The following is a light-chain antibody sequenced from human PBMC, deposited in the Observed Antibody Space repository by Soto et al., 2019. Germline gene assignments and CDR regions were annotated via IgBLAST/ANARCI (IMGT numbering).Light chain of an antibody. CDR2: DAS. CDR1: QSISAW. V-gene: IGKV1-5*01. Sequence: DIQMTQSPSTLSATAGDRVTITFRASQSISAWLAWYQQKPGKAPKLLIYDASNLESGVPSRFSGSGSGTEFTLTISNLQPEDFATYYCQQLNNYPSTFGQGTRLEIK. CDR3: QQLNNYPST. J-gene: IGKJ5*01.